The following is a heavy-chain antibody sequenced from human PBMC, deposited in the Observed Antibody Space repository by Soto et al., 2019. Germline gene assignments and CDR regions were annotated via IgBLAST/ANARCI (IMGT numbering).Heavy chain of an antibody. V-gene: IGHV3-15*07. CDR1: GFTFSNAW. J-gene: IGHJ6*02. CDR2: IKSKTDGGTT. D-gene: IGHD3-3*01. Sequence: PGGSLRLSCAASGFTFSNAWMNWVRQAPGKRLEWVGRIKSKTDGGTTDYAAPVKGRFTISRDDSKNTLYLQMNSLKTEDTAVYYCTTVWMGYDFWSGPYYYYGMDVWGQGTTVTVSS. CDR3: TTVWMGYDFWSGPYYYYGMDV.